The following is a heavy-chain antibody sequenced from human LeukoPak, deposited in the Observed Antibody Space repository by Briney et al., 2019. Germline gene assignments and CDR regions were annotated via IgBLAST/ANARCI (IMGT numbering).Heavy chain of an antibody. CDR3: ARVWYYYDSSDYFDY. V-gene: IGHV3-7*02. CDR2: INPDGSEK. D-gene: IGHD3-22*01. J-gene: IGHJ4*02. Sequence: GGSLRLSCAASGFTFSDFWMTWVRQAPGKGLEWVANINPDGSEKYSVDSVKGRFTISRDNAKNSLYLQMNSLRAEDTAVYYCARVWYYYDSSDYFDYWGQGTLVTVSS. CDR1: GFTFSDFW.